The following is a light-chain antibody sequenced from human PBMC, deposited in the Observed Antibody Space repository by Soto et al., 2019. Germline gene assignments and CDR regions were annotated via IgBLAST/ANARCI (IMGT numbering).Light chain of an antibody. CDR3: QQYGDSPFT. V-gene: IGKV3-20*01. CDR2: GAS. J-gene: IGKJ3*01. CDR1: HSFGGSY. Sequence: EIVLTQSPGTLSLSPGERATLSCRASHSFGGSYLAWYQQKPGQAPSLLIYGASSSAAGIPDRFSGSASGKHFTLPISRLEPEDFAVYYCQQYGDSPFTVRPGTTVDIK.